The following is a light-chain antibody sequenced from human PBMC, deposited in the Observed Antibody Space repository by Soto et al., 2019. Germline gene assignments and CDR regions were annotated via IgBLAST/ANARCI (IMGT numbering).Light chain of an antibody. CDR2: DAA. CDR3: PQSDNLPLT. Sequence: DIQMTQSPSSLSASEGDRVSITCQASHDISNYLHRYQQKPGKAPKLLIYDAAHLETVFPSSLSGSGSHSDFTFTISRLQPEDIAPYYCPQSDNLPLTVGGGT. V-gene: IGKV1-33*01. J-gene: IGKJ4*01. CDR1: HDISNY.